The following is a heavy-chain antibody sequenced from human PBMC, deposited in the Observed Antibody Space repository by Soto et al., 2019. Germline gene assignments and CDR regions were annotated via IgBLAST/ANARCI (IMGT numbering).Heavy chain of an antibody. D-gene: IGHD3-10*01. CDR1: GGAISTYY. Sequence: PSETLSLTCSVSGGAISTYYWSWIRQFPGQGLEWIGYIYHSGSSQYNPSLTSRVTISVDTSKNQLSLRLSSVTAADTAVYYCARSYGSGSYYDYYYGMDVWGQGTKVTVSS. CDR3: ARSYGSGSYYDYYYGMDV. CDR2: IYHSGSS. J-gene: IGHJ6*02. V-gene: IGHV4-59*01.